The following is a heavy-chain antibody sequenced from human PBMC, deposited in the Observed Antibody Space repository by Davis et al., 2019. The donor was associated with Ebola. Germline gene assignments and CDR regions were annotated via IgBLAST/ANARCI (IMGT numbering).Heavy chain of an antibody. CDR1: GYTFTSYG. D-gene: IGHD4-17*01. J-gene: IGHJ4*02. CDR2: ISAYNGNT. Sequence: AASVKVSCKASGYTFTSYGISWVRQAPGQGLEWMGWISAYNGNTKYAQKLQGRVTMTTDTSTSTAYMELRSLRSEDTAVYYCASTTYWGYGDQLPLDYWGQGTLVTVSS. CDR3: ASTTYWGYGDQLPLDY. V-gene: IGHV1-18*01.